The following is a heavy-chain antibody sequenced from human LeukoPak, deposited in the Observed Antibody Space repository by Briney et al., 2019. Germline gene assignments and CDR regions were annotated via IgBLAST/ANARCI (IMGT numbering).Heavy chain of an antibody. J-gene: IGHJ4*02. CDR1: GFTFSSYA. CDR3: AKDRSSSGWYPPFDY. D-gene: IGHD6-19*01. Sequence: GGSLRLPCAASGFTFSSYAMSWVRQAPGKGLEWVSAISGSGGSTYYADSVKGRFTISRDNSKNTLYLQMNSLRAEDTAVYYCAKDRSSSGWYPPFDYWGQGTLVTVSS. CDR2: ISGSGGST. V-gene: IGHV3-23*01.